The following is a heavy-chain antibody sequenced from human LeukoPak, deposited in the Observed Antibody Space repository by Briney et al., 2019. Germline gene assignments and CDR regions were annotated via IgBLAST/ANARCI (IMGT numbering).Heavy chain of an antibody. CDR1: GGSISGYY. CDR2: IHYSGNT. J-gene: IGHJ4*02. V-gene: IGHV4-59*08. Sequence: SETLSLTCTVSGGSISGYYWSWIRQPPGKGLEWIAYIHYSGNTNYNPSLKNRVTVSVDTSKTQFSLRLSSVTAADTAVYCCARHTRKGAAEVMDFWGQGTLVTVSS. CDR3: ARHTRKGAAEVMDF. D-gene: IGHD6-25*01.